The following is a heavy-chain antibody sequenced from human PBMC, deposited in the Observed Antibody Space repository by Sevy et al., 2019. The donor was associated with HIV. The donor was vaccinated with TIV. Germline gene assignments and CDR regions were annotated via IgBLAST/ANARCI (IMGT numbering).Heavy chain of an antibody. J-gene: IGHJ4*02. CDR2: ISGSGGST. CDR3: AKDPTAYCSGGSCWFDY. Sequence: GGSLRLSCAASGFTFSSYAMSWVRQAPGKGLEWVSAISGSGGSTYYADSVKGQFTISRDNSKNTLYLQMNRLRAEDTAVYYCAKDPTAYCSGGSCWFDYWGQGTLVTVSS. D-gene: IGHD2-15*01. CDR1: GFTFSSYA. V-gene: IGHV3-23*01.